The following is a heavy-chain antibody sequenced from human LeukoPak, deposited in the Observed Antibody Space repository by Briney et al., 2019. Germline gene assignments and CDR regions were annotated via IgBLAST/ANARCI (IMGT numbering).Heavy chain of an antibody. CDR3: ARVSTVYAIEYYFDY. D-gene: IGHD2-8*01. CDR1: GYTFTGYY. CDR2: INPNSGGT. Sequence: GASVKVSCKASGYTFTGYYMHWVRQAPGQGLEWMGWINPNSGGTNYAQKFQGRVTMTRDTSISTAYMELSRLRSDDTAVYYCARVSTVYAIEYYFDYWGQGTLVTVSS. V-gene: IGHV1-2*02. J-gene: IGHJ4*02.